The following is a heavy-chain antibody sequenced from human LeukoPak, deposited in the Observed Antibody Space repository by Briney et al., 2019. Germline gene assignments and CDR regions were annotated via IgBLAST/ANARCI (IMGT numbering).Heavy chain of an antibody. CDR3: AKDVDSSGWYFDY. CDR1: GFTFSSYA. D-gene: IGHD6-19*01. V-gene: IGHV3-23*01. Sequence: GGSLRLSCAASGFTFSSYAMSWVRQAPGKGLEWVSAISGSDGSTYYADSVKGRLTISRDNSKNTLYLQMNSLRAEDTAVYYCAKDVDSSGWYFDYWGQGTLVTVSS. CDR2: ISGSDGST. J-gene: IGHJ4*02.